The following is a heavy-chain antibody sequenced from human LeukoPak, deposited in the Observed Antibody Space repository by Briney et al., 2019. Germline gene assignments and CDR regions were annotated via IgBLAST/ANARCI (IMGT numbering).Heavy chain of an antibody. V-gene: IGHV4-4*07. CDR1: GGFISNYY. CDR3: ARALRSGDYFDY. Sequence: PSETLSLTCTVSGGFISNYYWGWIRQPAGKGLEWIGRIYSSGTTKYNPSLKSRVTISVDKSKNQFSLKLSSVTAADMAVYYCARALRSGDYFDYWGQGTLVTVSS. D-gene: IGHD2-15*01. J-gene: IGHJ4*02. CDR2: IYSSGTT.